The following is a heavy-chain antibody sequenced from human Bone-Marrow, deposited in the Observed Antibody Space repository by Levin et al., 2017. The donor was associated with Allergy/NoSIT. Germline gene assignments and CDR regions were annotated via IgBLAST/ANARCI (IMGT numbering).Heavy chain of an antibody. CDR3: AKDGRVYGSSGYYWGDFDY. CDR1: GFTFNTYA. J-gene: IGHJ4*02. CDR2: IAYDGSEK. Sequence: LSLTCVASGFTFNTYAMHWIRQAPGKGLEWVAVIAYDGSEKYYADSVKGRFTISRDNSKNTLSLQMNSLRPDDTAIYYCAKDGRVYGSSGYYWGDFDYWGQGNLVTVSS. V-gene: IGHV3-30*04. D-gene: IGHD3-22*01.